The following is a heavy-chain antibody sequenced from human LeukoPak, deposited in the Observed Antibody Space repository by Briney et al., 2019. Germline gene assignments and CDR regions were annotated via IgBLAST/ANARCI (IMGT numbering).Heavy chain of an antibody. CDR1: GFPFSSYG. J-gene: IGHJ4*02. D-gene: IGHD3-22*01. CDR3: AKDSHDSSGYYHGGFDY. Sequence: AGGSLRLSCAASGFPFSSYGMHWVRQSPGKGLEWVAAISDDGSNKYFADSVKGRFTISRDNSKNTLYLQMNSLRAEDTAVYYCAKDSHDSSGYYHGGFDYWGQGTLVTVSS. CDR2: ISDDGSNK. V-gene: IGHV3-30*18.